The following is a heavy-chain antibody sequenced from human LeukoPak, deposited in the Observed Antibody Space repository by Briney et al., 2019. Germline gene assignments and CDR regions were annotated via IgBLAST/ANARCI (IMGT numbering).Heavy chain of an antibody. J-gene: IGHJ6*02. V-gene: IGHV1-24*01. CDR2: FDPEDGET. Sequence: ASVKVSCKASGYTFTGYYMHWVRQAPGKGLEWMGGFDPEDGETIYAQKFQGRVTMTEDTSTDTAYMELSSLRSEDTAVYYCATETLTGSYYYYGMDVWGQGTTVTVSS. CDR3: ATETLTGSYYYYGMDV. CDR1: GYTFTGYY. D-gene: IGHD1-14*01.